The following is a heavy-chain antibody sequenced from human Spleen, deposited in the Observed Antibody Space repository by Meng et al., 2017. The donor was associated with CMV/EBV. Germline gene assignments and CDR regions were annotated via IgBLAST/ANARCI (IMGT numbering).Heavy chain of an antibody. Sequence: GSLRLSCAVYGGSISSSNWWSWVRQPPGKGLEWIGEIYHSGSTNYNPSLKSRVTISVDKSKNQFSLGLSSVTAADTAVYYCSRGPPTEIWSVYHWFDPWGQGTLVTVSS. J-gene: IGHJ5*02. CDR1: GGSISSSNW. CDR2: IYHSGST. D-gene: IGHD3-3*01. V-gene: IGHV4-4*02. CDR3: SRGPPTEIWSVYHWFDP.